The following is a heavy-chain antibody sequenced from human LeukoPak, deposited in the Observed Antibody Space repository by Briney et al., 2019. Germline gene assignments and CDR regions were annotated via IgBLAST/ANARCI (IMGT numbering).Heavy chain of an antibody. CDR3: ASTIVVVPAADRPYYYYGMDV. J-gene: IGHJ6*02. CDR1: GGSFSGYY. Sequence: SETLSLTCAVYGGSFSGYYWSWIRQPPGKGLEWIGEINHSGSTNYNPSLKSRVTISVDTSKNQFSLKLSSVTAADTAVYYCASTIVVVPAADRPYYYYGMDVWGQGTTVTVSS. V-gene: IGHV4-34*01. D-gene: IGHD2-2*01. CDR2: INHSGST.